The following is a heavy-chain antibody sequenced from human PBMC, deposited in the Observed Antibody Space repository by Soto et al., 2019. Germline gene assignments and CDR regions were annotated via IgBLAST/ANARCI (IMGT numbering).Heavy chain of an antibody. CDR2: IIPIFGTA. CDR1: GGTVGSYA. CDR3: ARTTTGTTRFYYYYGMDV. J-gene: IGHJ6*02. Sequence: ASVKVSCKASGGTVGSYAISWVRQAPGQRIEWMGGIIPIFGTANYAQKFQGRVTITADESTSTAYMELSSLRSEDTAVYYCARTTTGTTRFYYYYGMDVWGQGTTVTVSS. D-gene: IGHD1-1*01. V-gene: IGHV1-69*13.